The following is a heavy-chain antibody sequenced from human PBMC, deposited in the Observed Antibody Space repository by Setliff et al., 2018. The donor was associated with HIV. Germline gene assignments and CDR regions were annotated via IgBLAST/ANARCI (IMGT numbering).Heavy chain of an antibody. J-gene: IGHJ3*02. CDR1: GGSISSGDYY. CDR2: IYTSGNTNYHPST. V-gene: IGHV4-61*02. D-gene: IGHD6-19*01. Sequence: SETLSLTCTVSGGSISSGDYYWSWIRQPAGQGLEWLGRIYTSGNTNYHPSTNYNPPLKSRITISLETSRNQFSLRVTSVTATDTAVYYCTRQSPVAGSGAFDIWGQGTMVTVSS. CDR3: TRQSPVAGSGAFDI.